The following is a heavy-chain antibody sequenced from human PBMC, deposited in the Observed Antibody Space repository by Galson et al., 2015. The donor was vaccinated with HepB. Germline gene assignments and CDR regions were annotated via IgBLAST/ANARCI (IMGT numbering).Heavy chain of an antibody. D-gene: IGHD3-3*01. Sequence: SVKVSCKVSGNTFTSYAMHWVRQAPGQRLEWMGWINAGNGNTKYSQKFQGRVTITRDTSASTAYMELSSLRSEDTAVYYCARASYDFWSGYHFDYWGQGTLVTVSS. CDR2: INAGNGNT. J-gene: IGHJ4*02. CDR3: ARASYDFWSGYHFDY. CDR1: GNTFTSYA. V-gene: IGHV1-3*01.